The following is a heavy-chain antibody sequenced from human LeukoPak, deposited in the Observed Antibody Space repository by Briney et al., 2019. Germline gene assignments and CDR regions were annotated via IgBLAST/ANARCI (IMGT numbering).Heavy chain of an antibody. V-gene: IGHV3-7*03. D-gene: IGHD6-19*01. Sequence: GGSLRLSCAASGFTLSSYWMSWVRQAPGKGLEWVANIKQDGSEKYYVDSVKGRFTISRDNAKNSLYLQMNSLRAEDTAVYYCARGSATYSSGWYFDLWGRGTLVTVSS. CDR3: ARGSATYSSGWYFDL. CDR2: IKQDGSEK. CDR1: GFTLSSYW. J-gene: IGHJ2*01.